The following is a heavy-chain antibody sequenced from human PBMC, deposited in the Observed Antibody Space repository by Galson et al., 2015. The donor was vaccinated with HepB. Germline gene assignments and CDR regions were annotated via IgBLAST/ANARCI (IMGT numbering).Heavy chain of an antibody. V-gene: IGHV3-30-3*01. CDR3: ASTYGSGSYQHSGFDY. CDR1: GFTFSSYA. J-gene: IGHJ4*02. D-gene: IGHD3-10*01. Sequence: SLRLSCAASGFTFSSYAMHWVRQAPGKGLEWVAVISYDGSNKYYADSVKGRFTISRDNSKNTLYLQMNSLRAEDTAVYYCASTYGSGSYQHSGFDYWGQGTLVTVSS. CDR2: ISYDGSNK.